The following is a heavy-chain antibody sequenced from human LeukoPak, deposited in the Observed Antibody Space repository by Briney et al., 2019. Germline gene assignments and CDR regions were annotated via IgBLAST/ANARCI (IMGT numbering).Heavy chain of an antibody. CDR2: INHSGST. D-gene: IGHD2-15*01. V-gene: IGHV4-34*01. Sequence: SETLSLTRAVYGGSFSGYYWSWIRQPPGKGLEWIGEINHSGSTNYNPSLKSRVTISVDTSKNQFSLKLSSVTAADTAVYYCARSLLHNRYFDYWGQGTLVTVSS. CDR3: ARSLLHNRYFDY. CDR1: GGSFSGYY. J-gene: IGHJ4*02.